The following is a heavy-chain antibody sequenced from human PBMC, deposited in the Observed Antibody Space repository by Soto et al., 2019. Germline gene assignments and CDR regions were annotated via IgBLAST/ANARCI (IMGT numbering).Heavy chain of an antibody. CDR1: GFTFSSYS. Sequence: GGSLRLSCAASGFTFSSYSMNWVRQAPGKGLEWVSSISSSSSYIYYADSVKGRFTISRDNAKNSLYLQMNSLRAEDTAVYYCARGSGRIAARTTYWGQGTLVTVSS. J-gene: IGHJ4*02. V-gene: IGHV3-21*01. D-gene: IGHD6-6*01. CDR3: ARGSGRIAARTTY. CDR2: ISSSSSYI.